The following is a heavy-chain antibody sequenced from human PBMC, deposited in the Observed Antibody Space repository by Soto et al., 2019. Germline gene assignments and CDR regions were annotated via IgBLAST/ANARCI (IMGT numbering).Heavy chain of an antibody. CDR1: GFSLSTSGMC. CDR2: IDWDDDK. V-gene: IGHV2-70*01. Sequence: GSGPTLVNPTQTLTLTCTFSGFSLSTSGMCVSWIRQPPGKALEWLALIDWDDDKYYSTSLKTRLTISKDTSKNQVVLTMTNMDPVDTATYYCARMKGLRGYSYVMDYYYYGMDVWGQGTTVTVSS. J-gene: IGHJ6*02. CDR3: ARMKGLRGYSYVMDYYYYGMDV. D-gene: IGHD5-18*01.